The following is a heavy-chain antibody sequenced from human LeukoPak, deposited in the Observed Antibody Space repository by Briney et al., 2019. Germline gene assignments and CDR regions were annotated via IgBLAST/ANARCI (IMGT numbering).Heavy chain of an antibody. Sequence: PGGSLRLSCAASGFTFRSYEMNWVRQAPGKGLEWVSYISNTGGTLYYADAVKGRFTISRDNAKNSLYLQMNSLREEDTAVYYCERFAGEDYWGQGTLVTVSS. D-gene: IGHD3-10*01. CDR3: ERFAGEDY. CDR1: GFTFRSYE. J-gene: IGHJ4*02. V-gene: IGHV3-48*03. CDR2: ISNTGGTL.